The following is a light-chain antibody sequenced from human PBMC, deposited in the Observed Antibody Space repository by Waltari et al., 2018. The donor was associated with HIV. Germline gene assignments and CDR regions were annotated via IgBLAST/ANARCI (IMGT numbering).Light chain of an antibody. V-gene: IGKV1-39*01. CDR2: AAS. J-gene: IGKJ4*01. CDR1: QSISTY. CDR3: QQTYSTLSLT. Sequence: DIQMTQSPSSLSASAGDRVTITCRSSQSISTYLTLYQQIPGKAPKLLIYAASSLQSGVPSRCSGSGSGTDFTLTISSLQPEDVATYYCQQTYSTLSLTFGGGTKVEIK.